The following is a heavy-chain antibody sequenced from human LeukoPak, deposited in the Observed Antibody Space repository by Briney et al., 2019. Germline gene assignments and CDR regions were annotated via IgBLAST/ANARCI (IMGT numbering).Heavy chain of an antibody. Sequence: GASVKVSCKASGYTFTGYYMHWVRQAPGQGLEWMGWINPNSGGTNYAQKFQGRVTMTRDTSISTAYMELSRLRSDDTAVYYCARGRPQYYYDSSGSGVDYWGQGTLVTVSS. CDR1: GYTFTGYY. V-gene: IGHV1-2*02. D-gene: IGHD3-22*01. CDR3: ARGRPQYYYDSSGSGVDY. CDR2: INPNSGGT. J-gene: IGHJ4*02.